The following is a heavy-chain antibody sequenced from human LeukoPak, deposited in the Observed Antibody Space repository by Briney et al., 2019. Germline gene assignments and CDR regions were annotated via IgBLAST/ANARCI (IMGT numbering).Heavy chain of an antibody. J-gene: IGHJ4*02. V-gene: IGHV4-59*08. D-gene: IGHD2-2*02. CDR2: IYYSGST. Sequence: PWETLSLTCTVSGGSLSSYYWSWIRQPPGKGLEWIGYIYYSGSTNYNPSLKSQVTISVDTSKNQFSLKLSSVTAADTAVYYCARTIVPAAIPYYFDYWGQGTLVTVSS. CDR3: ARTIVPAAIPYYFDY. CDR1: GGSLSSYY.